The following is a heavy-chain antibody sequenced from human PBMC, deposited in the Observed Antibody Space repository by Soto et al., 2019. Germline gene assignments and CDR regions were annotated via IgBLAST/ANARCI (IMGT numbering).Heavy chain of an antibody. CDR1: GFTVSSYH. J-gene: IGHJ4*02. CDR2: IYLGGNT. V-gene: IGHV3-53*01. D-gene: IGHD5-18*01. CDR3: SRGLDTGRVGN. Sequence: VPLVESGGGLIQPGGSLRLSCAASGFTVSSYHMTWVRQAPGRGPEGVSPIYLGGNTYYAASVKGRCTISRDNSKDILDLLMNSLRAGDADVYYCSRGLDTGRVGNWGQGTLVAVSS.